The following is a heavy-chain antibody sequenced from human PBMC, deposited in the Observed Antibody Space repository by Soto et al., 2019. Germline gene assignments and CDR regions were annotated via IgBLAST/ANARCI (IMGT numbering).Heavy chain of an antibody. J-gene: IGHJ4*02. D-gene: IGHD2-15*01. V-gene: IGHV4-59*08. CDR2: VHYSGST. Sequence: WTWIRQPPGKGLEWIGYVHYSGSTNYNPSLKSRVAISVDTSKNQFSLRLSSVTAADTAVYYCARLTCAVGTCSLLYYFDFWGQGSLVTVSS. CDR3: ARLTCAVGTCSLLYYFDF.